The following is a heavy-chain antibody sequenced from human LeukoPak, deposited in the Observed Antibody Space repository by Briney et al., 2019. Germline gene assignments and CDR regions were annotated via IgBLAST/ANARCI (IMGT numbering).Heavy chain of an antibody. CDR3: AKDRSYYDSSGYHSFYYFDY. CDR1: GFTFSTYG. CDR2: LSSGGINK. J-gene: IGHJ4*02. Sequence: GRSLRLSCAASGFTFSTYGIHWVRQAPGKGLEWVGLLSSGGINKHYADSVKGRFTISRDNSKNTLYLQMNSLRAEDTAVYYCAKDRSYYDSSGYHSFYYFDYWGQGTLVTVSS. D-gene: IGHD3-22*01. V-gene: IGHV3-30*18.